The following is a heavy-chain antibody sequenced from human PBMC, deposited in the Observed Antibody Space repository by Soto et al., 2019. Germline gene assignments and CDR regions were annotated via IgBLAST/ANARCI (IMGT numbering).Heavy chain of an antibody. J-gene: IGHJ5*02. Sequence: ASVKVSCKASGYTFTSYGISWVRQAPGQGLEWMGWISAYNGNTNYAQKLQGRVTMTTDTSTSTAYMELRSLRSDDTAVYYCARDRLWYYGSGTSLFDPWGQGTLVTVSS. V-gene: IGHV1-18*01. D-gene: IGHD3-10*01. CDR1: GYTFTSYG. CDR3: ARDRLWYYGSGTSLFDP. CDR2: ISAYNGNT.